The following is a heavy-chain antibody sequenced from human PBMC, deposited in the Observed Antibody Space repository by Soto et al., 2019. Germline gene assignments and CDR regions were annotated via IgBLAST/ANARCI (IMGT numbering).Heavy chain of an antibody. Sequence: VGSLRLSCAASGFTFSSYWMSWVRQAPGKGLEWVANIKQDGSEKYYVDSVKGRFTISRDNAKNSLYLQMNSLRAEDTAVYYCARDERSYGRITMIVVVTDAFDIWGQGTMVTVSS. J-gene: IGHJ3*02. CDR3: ARDERSYGRITMIVVVTDAFDI. CDR1: GFTFSSYW. D-gene: IGHD3-22*01. CDR2: IKQDGSEK. V-gene: IGHV3-7*03.